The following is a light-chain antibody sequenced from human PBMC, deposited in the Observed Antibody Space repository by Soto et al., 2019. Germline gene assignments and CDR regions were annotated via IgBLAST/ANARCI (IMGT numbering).Light chain of an antibody. CDR3: MQPLQSWT. CDR1: RSLLKANGYTY. CDR2: LGY. V-gene: IGKV2-28*01. J-gene: IGKJ1*01. Sequence: DIVITQSPLSLTVTPGEPASISCSSSRSLLKANGYTYFHWFLQKPGQSPQLLIYLGYNRAPGVPDRFSGTGSGTDFTLKISRVEAEDVGVYYCMQPLQSWTFGQGTKVDIK.